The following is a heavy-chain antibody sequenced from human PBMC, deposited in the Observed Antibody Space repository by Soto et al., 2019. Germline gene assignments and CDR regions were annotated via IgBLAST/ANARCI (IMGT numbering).Heavy chain of an antibody. CDR3: AKDARSGSDT. Sequence: QVQLVQSGAEMKKPGASVRVSCKASGYTFTNYGISWVRQAPGQGLEWMGWISGYNGNTNYAQKFQDRVTLTTDTSTGTAYMYIRSLRSDDTAVYYCAKDARSGSDTWGQGTLVTVSS. CDR1: GYTFTNYG. CDR2: ISGYNGNT. D-gene: IGHD6-25*01. J-gene: IGHJ5*02. V-gene: IGHV1-18*04.